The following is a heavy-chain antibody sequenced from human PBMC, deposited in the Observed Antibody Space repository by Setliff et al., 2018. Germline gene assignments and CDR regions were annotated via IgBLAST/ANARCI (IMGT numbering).Heavy chain of an antibody. CDR1: GGSLSGAS. J-gene: IGHJ4*02. CDR3: ARDRTYYASGTYTRWFDY. Sequence: SETLSLTCTVSGGSLSGASIVTWIRQPSGKGLEFIGYVFYSGDTRYNPSLKSRVTMSVDTSMNQFSLNLNSVTAADTAVYYCARDRTYYASGTYTRWFDYWGQGSLVTVSS. V-gene: IGHV4-61*08. D-gene: IGHD3-10*01. CDR2: VFYSGDT.